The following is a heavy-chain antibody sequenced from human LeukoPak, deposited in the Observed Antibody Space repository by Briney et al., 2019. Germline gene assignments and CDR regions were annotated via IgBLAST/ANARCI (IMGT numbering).Heavy chain of an antibody. J-gene: IGHJ4*02. CDR1: GFTFSSYW. V-gene: IGHV3-7*01. CDR2: IKQDGSVK. D-gene: IGHD4-17*01. Sequence: GGSLRLSCAASGFTFSSYWMSWVRQAPGKGLEWVANIKQDGSVKYYVDSVKGRFTISRDNAKNSLYLQMNSLRAEDTAVYYCAREQMDGDYFYSVNYWGQGTLVTVSS. CDR3: AREQMDGDYFYSVNY.